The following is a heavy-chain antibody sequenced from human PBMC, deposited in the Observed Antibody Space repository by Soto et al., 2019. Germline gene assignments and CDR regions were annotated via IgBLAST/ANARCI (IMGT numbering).Heavy chain of an antibody. Sequence: SETLSLTCAVYGGSFSGYYWSWIRQPPGKGLEWIGEIIHSGSTNYNPSLESRVTISVDTSKNEFSLKLSSVTAADTAVYYCARLRISLRWFDPWGQGTLVTVSS. D-gene: IGHD5-12*01. CDR3: ARLRISLRWFDP. CDR2: IIHSGST. J-gene: IGHJ5*02. CDR1: GGSFSGYY. V-gene: IGHV4-34*12.